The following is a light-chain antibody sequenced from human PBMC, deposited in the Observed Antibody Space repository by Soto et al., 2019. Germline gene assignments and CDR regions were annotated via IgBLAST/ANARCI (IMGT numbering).Light chain of an antibody. CDR1: QGIRNE. CDR2: SAS. CDR3: LQDFTYPRT. J-gene: IGKJ1*01. Sequence: AIQMTQSPSSVSASVGDRVTITCRASQGIRNELGWYQQKPGKAPKLLIYSASSLQSGVQSRFSGSGSGTDFILTISGLQPEDFATESCLQDFTYPRTFGQGTKV. V-gene: IGKV1-6*01.